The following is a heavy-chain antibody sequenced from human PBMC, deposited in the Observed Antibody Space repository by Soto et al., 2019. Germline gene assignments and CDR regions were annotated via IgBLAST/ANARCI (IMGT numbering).Heavy chain of an antibody. CDR3: AREKGTGDWDNFFHY. D-gene: IGHD3-3*01. Sequence: EVQLVESGGGSVQPGGSLRLSCEASGFTVNSYYMSWVRQAPGKGLEWVAGIHTDGVTYYADSVKGRFIISRDNSKNTLYLQMSSLRAEDTAVYYCAREKGTGDWDNFFHYWGQGTLVTVSS. V-gene: IGHV3-66*01. CDR1: GFTVNSYY. J-gene: IGHJ4*02. CDR2: IHTDGVT.